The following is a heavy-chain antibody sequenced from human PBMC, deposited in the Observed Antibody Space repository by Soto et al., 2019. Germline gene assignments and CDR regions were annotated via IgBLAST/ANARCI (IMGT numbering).Heavy chain of an antibody. D-gene: IGHD2-15*01. CDR1: DGSFSGYY. CDR2: INHSGST. J-gene: IGHJ5*02. Sequence: SETLSLTCAVYDGSFSGYYWSWIRQPPGKGLEWIGEINHSGSTNYNPSLKSRVTISVDTSKNQFSLKLSSVTAADTAVYYCARPSAARAAKGWFDPWGQGTLVTVSS. CDR3: ARPSAARAAKGWFDP. V-gene: IGHV4-34*01.